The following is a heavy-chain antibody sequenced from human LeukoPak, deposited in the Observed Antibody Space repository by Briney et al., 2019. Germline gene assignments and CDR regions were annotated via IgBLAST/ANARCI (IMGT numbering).Heavy chain of an antibody. Sequence: SVKVSCKASGGTFSSYAISWVRQAPGQGLEWMGGIIPIFGTANYAQKFQGRVTITADESTSTAYMELSSLRSEDTAVYYCARVGEGEQLVPNYYYGMDVWGQGTTVTVSS. V-gene: IGHV1-69*13. CDR2: IIPIFGTA. CDR1: GGTFSSYA. CDR3: ARVGEGEQLVPNYYYGMDV. D-gene: IGHD6-6*01. J-gene: IGHJ6*02.